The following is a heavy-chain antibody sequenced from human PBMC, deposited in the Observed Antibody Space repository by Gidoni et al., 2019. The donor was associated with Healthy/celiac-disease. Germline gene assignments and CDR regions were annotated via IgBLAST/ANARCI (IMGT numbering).Heavy chain of an antibody. J-gene: IGHJ4*02. V-gene: IGHV1-3*01. CDR1: GYTSTSYA. CDR3: ASYYGDGFDY. CDR2: INAGNGNT. Sequence: HVQLVQPGAEVKKPGAPAKVSWKASGYTSTSYAMHWVRQAPGQRLEWMGWINAGNGNTKYSQKFQGRVTITRDTSASTAYMELSSLRSEDTGVYYCASYYGDGFDYWGQGTLVTVSS. D-gene: IGHD4-17*01.